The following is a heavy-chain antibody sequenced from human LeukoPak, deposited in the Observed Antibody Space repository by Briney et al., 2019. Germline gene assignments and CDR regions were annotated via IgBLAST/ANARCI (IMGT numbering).Heavy chain of an antibody. CDR1: GGSISSGSYY. CDR2: IYTSGST. D-gene: IGHD1-1*01. Sequence: PSETLSLTCTVSGGSISSGSYYWSWIRQPAGKGLEWIGRIYTSGSTNYNPSLKSRVTISVDTSKNQFSLKLSSVTAADTAVYYCARSDTTGTTYDYWGQGTLVTVSS. V-gene: IGHV4-61*02. J-gene: IGHJ4*02. CDR3: ARSDTTGTTYDY.